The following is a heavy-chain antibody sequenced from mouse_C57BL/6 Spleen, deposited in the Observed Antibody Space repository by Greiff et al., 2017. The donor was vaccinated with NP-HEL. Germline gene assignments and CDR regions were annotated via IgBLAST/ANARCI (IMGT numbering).Heavy chain of an antibody. CDR1: GFTFTDYY. CDR3: ARGLYAMDY. J-gene: IGHJ4*01. V-gene: IGHV7-3*01. CDR2: IRNKANGYTT. Sequence: EVQVVESGGGLVQPGGSLSLSCAASGFTFTDYYMSWVRQPPGKALEWLGFIRNKANGYTTEYSASVKGRFTISRDNSQSILYLQMNALRAEDSATYYCARGLYAMDYWGQGTSVTVSS. D-gene: IGHD2-12*01.